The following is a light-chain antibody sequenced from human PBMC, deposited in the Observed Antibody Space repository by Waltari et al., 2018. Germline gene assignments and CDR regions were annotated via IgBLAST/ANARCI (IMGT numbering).Light chain of an antibody. CDR2: GNS. Sequence: QSVLTQPPSVSGAPGQRVTISCTGRSSNIGAGYDVHWYQQLPGTAPKLLIYGNSNRPSGVPDRFSGSKSGTSASLDIAGLQAEDEADYYCQSYDSSLSGSGVFGGGTKLTVL. CDR3: QSYDSSLSGSGV. V-gene: IGLV1-40*01. J-gene: IGLJ3*02. CDR1: SSNIGAGYD.